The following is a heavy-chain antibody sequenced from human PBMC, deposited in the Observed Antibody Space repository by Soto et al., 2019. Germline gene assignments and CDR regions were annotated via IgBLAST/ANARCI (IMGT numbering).Heavy chain of an antibody. CDR1: GGTFSSYA. CDR2: IIPIFGTA. CDR3: AKAPPQLELRIFGY. V-gene: IGHV1-69*13. Sequence: ASVKVSCKASGGTFSSYAISWVRQAPGQGLEWMGGIIPIFGTANYAQKFQGRVTITADESTSTAYMELSSLRSEDTAVYYCAKAPPQLELRIFGYWGQGTLVTVSS. D-gene: IGHD1-7*01. J-gene: IGHJ4*02.